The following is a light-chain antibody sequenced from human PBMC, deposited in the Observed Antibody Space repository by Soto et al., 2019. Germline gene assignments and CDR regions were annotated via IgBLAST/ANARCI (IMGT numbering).Light chain of an antibody. CDR3: QHYGGLWT. CDR2: DAS. J-gene: IGKJ1*01. V-gene: IGKV1-5*01. Sequence: DLQMTQSPSTLSPSIGDRISISCRASQSIGNRWAWYQQQPGTAPKVLIYDASTLESGVPSRFSGSGSGTNFILTISSLQPDDFATYYCQHYGGLWTFGLGTKVEIK. CDR1: QSIGNR.